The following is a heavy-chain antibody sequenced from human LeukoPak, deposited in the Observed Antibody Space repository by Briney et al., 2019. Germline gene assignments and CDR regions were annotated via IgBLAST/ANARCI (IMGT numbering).Heavy chain of an antibody. J-gene: IGHJ3*02. CDR1: GGTFSSYA. V-gene: IGHV1-69*06. CDR3: ARLGYYGSGSYTDDAFDI. CDR2: IIPIFGTA. Sequence: GASVKVSCKASGGTFSSYAISWERQAPGQGLEWMGGIIPIFGTANYAQKFQGRVTITADKSTSTAYMELSSLRSEDTAVYYCARLGYYGSGSYTDDAFDIWGQGTMVTVSS. D-gene: IGHD3-10*01.